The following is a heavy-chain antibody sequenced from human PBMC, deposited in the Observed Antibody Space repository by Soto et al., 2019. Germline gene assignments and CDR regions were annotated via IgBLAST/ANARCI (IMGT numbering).Heavy chain of an antibody. J-gene: IGHJ5*02. D-gene: IGHD3-16*01. CDR3: ARAQQGGFDP. V-gene: IGHV3-66*01. CDR1: XXXXXXXX. Sequence: EVQLVESGGXXXXXXXXXXXXXXXXXXXXXXXXXXWVRQAPGKGLEWVAIIHSGDNIYYGDSVEGRFTLSRDTSKNTLNLQMTNLRVEDTAVYYCARAQQGGFDPWGQGTLVTVSS. CDR2: IHSGDNI.